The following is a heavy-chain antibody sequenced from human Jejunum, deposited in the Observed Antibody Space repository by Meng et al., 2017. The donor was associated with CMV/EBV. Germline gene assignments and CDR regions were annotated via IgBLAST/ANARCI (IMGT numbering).Heavy chain of an antibody. D-gene: IGHD2-2*01. CDR2: IYSSGGT. V-gene: IGHV3-66*02. CDR3: TRGHTSYYYFDY. Sequence: SCAASGLTVSDNYMTWVRQAPGKGLEWVSSIYSSGGTYYADSVRGRFTISRDTSNNTLYLQMNLLRAEDTAVYYCTRGHTSYYYFDYWGQGTLVTVSS. J-gene: IGHJ4*02. CDR1: GLTVSDNY.